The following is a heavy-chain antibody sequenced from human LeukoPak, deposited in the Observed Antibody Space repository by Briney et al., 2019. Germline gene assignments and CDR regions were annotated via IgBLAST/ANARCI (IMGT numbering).Heavy chain of an antibody. CDR2: IYYSGST. J-gene: IGHJ4*02. CDR3: ARDGLSGYVYDY. D-gene: IGHD5-12*01. V-gene: IGHV4-30-4*08. Sequence: SQTLSLTCTVSGGPISSGDYYWSWIRQPPGKGLEWIGYIYYSGSTYYNPSLKSRVTISVDTSKNQFSLKLSSVTAADTAVYYCARDGLSGYVYDYWGQGTLVTVSP. CDR1: GGPISSGDYY.